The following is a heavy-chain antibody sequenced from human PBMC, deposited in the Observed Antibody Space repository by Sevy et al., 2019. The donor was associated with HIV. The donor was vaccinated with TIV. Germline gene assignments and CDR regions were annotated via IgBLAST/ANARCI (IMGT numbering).Heavy chain of an antibody. CDR3: AGATTVTTDYYYGMDV. V-gene: IGHV3-21*01. D-gene: IGHD4-17*01. J-gene: IGHJ6*02. Sequence: GSLRLSCAASGFTFSSYSMNWVRQAPGKGLEWVSSISSSSSYIYYADSVKGRFTISRDNAKNSLYLQMNSLRAEDTAVYYCAGATTVTTDYYYGMDVWGQGTTVTVSS. CDR1: GFTFSSYS. CDR2: ISSSSSYI.